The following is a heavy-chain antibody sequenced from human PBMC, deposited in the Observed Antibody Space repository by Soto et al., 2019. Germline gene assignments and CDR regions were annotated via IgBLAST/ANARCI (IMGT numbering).Heavy chain of an antibody. CDR2: IIPIFGTA. CDR3: ARVDYGSGSYYTAANPAGGYYYYGMDV. D-gene: IGHD3-10*01. Sequence: ASVKVSCKASGGTFSSYAISWVRQAPGQGLEWMGGIIPIFGTANYAQKFQGRVTITADESTSTAYMELSSLRSEDTAVYYCARVDYGSGSYYTAANPAGGYYYYGMDVWGQGTTVTVSS. J-gene: IGHJ6*02. V-gene: IGHV1-69*13. CDR1: GGTFSSYA.